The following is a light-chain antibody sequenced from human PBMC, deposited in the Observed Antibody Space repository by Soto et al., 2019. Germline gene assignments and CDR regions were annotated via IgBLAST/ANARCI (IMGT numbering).Light chain of an antibody. V-gene: IGKV3-20*01. J-gene: IGKJ2*01. Sequence: EIVLTQSPGTLSLSPGERATLSCRASQSVSSSYLAWYQQKPGQAPRLLIYAASSRATGIPDRLSGSGSGTDFTLTISRLEPEDFAVYYCQQYGSSPPYTFGQRTKLEIK. CDR2: AAS. CDR1: QSVSSSY. CDR3: QQYGSSPPYT.